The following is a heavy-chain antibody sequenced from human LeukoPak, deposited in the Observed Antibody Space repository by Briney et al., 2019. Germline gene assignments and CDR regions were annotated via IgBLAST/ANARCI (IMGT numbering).Heavy chain of an antibody. CDR2: IYYSGST. D-gene: IGHD3-3*01. Sequence: PSETLSLTCTVSGGSISSGDYYWGWIRQPPGKGLEWIGSIYYSGSTYYNPSLKSRVTISVDTSKNQFSLKLSSVTAADTAVYYCARRRNYDFWSGYLFDYWGQGTLVTVSS. CDR1: GGSISSGDYY. J-gene: IGHJ4*02. CDR3: ARRRNYDFWSGYLFDY. V-gene: IGHV4-39*01.